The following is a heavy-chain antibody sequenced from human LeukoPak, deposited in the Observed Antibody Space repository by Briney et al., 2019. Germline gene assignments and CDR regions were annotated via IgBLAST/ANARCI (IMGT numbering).Heavy chain of an antibody. CDR3: ARGPGYSSGWYPAD. D-gene: IGHD6-19*01. CDR1: GGSINTYY. CDR2: IYYSGST. V-gene: IGHV4-59*01. Sequence: SETLSLTCTVSGGSINTYYWSWVRQPPGKGLEWIGYIYYSGSTNYNPSLKSRVTISVDTSKNQFSLKLSSVTAADTAMYYCARGPGYSSGWYPADWGQGTLVTVSS. J-gene: IGHJ4*02.